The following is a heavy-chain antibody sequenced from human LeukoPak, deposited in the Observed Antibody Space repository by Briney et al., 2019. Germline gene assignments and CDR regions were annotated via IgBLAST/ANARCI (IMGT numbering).Heavy chain of an antibody. CDR2: IKQDGSEK. CDR1: GFTFSSYW. CDR3: ARAPGSSSWHEGGY. Sequence: GGSLRLSCTASGFTFSSYWMSWVRQAPGKGLEWVANIKQDGSEKNYVDSVRGRFTISRDNAKNSLYLQMNSLRAEDTAVYYCARAPGSSSWHEGGYWGQGTLVTVSS. V-gene: IGHV3-7*01. J-gene: IGHJ4*02. D-gene: IGHD6-13*01.